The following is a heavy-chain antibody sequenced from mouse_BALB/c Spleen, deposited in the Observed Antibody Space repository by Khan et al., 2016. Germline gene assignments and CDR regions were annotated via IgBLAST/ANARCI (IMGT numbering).Heavy chain of an antibody. CDR3: ARLHYYGRFAY. D-gene: IGHD1-2*01. CDR2: INPDSSTI. V-gene: IGHV4-1*02. Sequence: EVKLLESGGGLVQPGGSLKLSCAASGFAFSRYWMSWVRQAPGKGLEWIGEINPDSSTINYTPSLKDKFIISRDNAKNTLYLQMSKVRSEDTALYYCARLHYYGRFAYWGQGTLVTVSA. CDR1: GFAFSRYW. J-gene: IGHJ3*01.